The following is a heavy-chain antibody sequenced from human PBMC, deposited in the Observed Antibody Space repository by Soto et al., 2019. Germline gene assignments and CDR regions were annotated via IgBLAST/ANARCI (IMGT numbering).Heavy chain of an antibody. CDR3: ARHRPTQIVVVPAAILYWFDP. CDR1: GGSISSSSYY. J-gene: IGHJ5*02. Sequence: SETLSLTCTVSGGSISSSSYYWGWIRQPPGKGLEWIGSIYYSGSTYYNQSLKSRVTISVDTSKNQFSLKLSSVTAADTAVYYCARHRPTQIVVVPAAILYWFDPWGQGTLVTVSS. D-gene: IGHD2-2*01. CDR2: IYYSGST. V-gene: IGHV4-39*01.